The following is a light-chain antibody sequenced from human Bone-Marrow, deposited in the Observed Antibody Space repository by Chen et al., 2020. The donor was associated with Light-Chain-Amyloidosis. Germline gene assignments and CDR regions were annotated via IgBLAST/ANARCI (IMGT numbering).Light chain of an antibody. J-gene: IGLJ2*01. V-gene: IGLV1-40*01. CDR3: QSYDSSLSVS. CDR2: GNS. CDR1: SSNIGAGYD. Sequence: QSVLTQPPSVSGAPGQRVTISCTGSSSNIGAGYDVHWYQQLPGTAPKLPTYGNSNRPSGVPDRYSGSKSGTSASLAITGLQAEDEADYYCQSYDSSLSVSFGGGTKLTVL.